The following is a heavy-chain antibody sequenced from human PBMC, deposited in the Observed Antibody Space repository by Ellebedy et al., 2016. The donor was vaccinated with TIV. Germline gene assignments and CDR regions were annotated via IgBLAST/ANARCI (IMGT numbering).Heavy chain of an antibody. CDR2: INEDGSVK. Sequence: GESLKISCAASGFTFTKYWMSWVRQAPGKGLEWVANINEDGSVKNYVDSVKGRFTISRDNAKNSVFLRMNTLRVEDTAVYHCARDGAYGDYSPGYYGMDVWGQGTTVTVSS. D-gene: IGHD3-22*01. V-gene: IGHV3-7*03. CDR3: ARDGAYGDYSPGYYGMDV. J-gene: IGHJ6*02. CDR1: GFTFTKYW.